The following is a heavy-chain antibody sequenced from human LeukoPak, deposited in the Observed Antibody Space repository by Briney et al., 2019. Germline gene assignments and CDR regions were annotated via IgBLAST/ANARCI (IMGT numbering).Heavy chain of an antibody. Sequence: ASETLSLTCTVSGGSISSYYWSWIWQPQGQGSGLIVYIKYGGTTSSNPSLKSRLTISTDTSKSPLSLKLSSVTAADTAVYYCARVNDSASVLWGPGTLVTVSS. CDR1: GGSISSYY. V-gene: IGHV4-59*01. J-gene: IGHJ3*01. CDR2: IKYGGTT. CDR3: ARVNDSASVL. D-gene: IGHD3-22*01.